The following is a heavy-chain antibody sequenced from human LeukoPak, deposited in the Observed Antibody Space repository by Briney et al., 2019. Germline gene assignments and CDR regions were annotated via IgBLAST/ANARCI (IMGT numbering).Heavy chain of an antibody. CDR3: ARANRAVTESGFDY. Sequence: ASVKVSCKASGYTFTSYDINWVRQATGQGLEWMGWMNPNSGNTGYAQKFQGRVTMTRNTSISTAYMELSSLRSEDTAVYYCARANRAVTESGFDYWGQGTLVTVSS. J-gene: IGHJ4*02. CDR2: MNPNSGNT. CDR1: GYTFTSYD. D-gene: IGHD5-18*01. V-gene: IGHV1-8*01.